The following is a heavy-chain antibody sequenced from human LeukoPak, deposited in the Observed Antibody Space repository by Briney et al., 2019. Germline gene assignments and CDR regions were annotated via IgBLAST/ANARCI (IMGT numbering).Heavy chain of an antibody. V-gene: IGHV1-8*01. CDR2: MNPNSGNT. D-gene: IGHD3-22*01. J-gene: IGHJ5*02. Sequence: ASVKVSCKASRYTFTSYDINWVRQATGQGLEWMGWMNPNSGNTGYAQKFQGRDTMTRNTSISTAYMELSSLRSEDTAVYYCARVTYYYDSSGYQNWFDPWGQGTLVTVSS. CDR3: ARVTYYYDSSGYQNWFDP. CDR1: RYTFTSYD.